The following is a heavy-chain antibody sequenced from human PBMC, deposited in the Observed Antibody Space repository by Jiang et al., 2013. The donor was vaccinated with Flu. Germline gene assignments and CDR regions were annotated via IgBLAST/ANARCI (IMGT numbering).Heavy chain of an antibody. Sequence: GAEVKKPGESLKISCKGSGYSFASYWIGWVRQMPGKGLEWIGIIYPGDSDTRYSLSFQGQVTISADKSIGTAYLQWSSLKASDTALYYCARQARSVNTIPEIWFESWGQGTLVTVSS. CDR2: IYPGDSDT. CDR3: ARQARSVNTIPEIWFES. J-gene: IGHJ5*01. CDR1: GYSFASYW. D-gene: IGHD2-21*01. V-gene: IGHV5-51*01.